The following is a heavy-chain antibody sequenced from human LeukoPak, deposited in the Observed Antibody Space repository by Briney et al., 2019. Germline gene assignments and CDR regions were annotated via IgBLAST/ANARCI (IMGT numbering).Heavy chain of an antibody. J-gene: IGHJ4*02. CDR2: INPNSGGT. Sequence: ASVKVSCKASGYTFTGYYMHWVRQAPGQGLEWMGWINPNSGGTNYAQKFQGWVTMTRDTSISTAYMELSRLRSDDTAVYYCARGAAPGYSSVIDYWGQGTLVTVSS. CDR1: GYTFTGYY. D-gene: IGHD6-25*01. V-gene: IGHV1-2*04. CDR3: ARGAAPGYSSVIDY.